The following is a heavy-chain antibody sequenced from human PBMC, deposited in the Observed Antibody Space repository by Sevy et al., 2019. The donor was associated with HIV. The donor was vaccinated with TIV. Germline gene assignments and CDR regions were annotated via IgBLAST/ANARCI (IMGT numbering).Heavy chain of an antibody. V-gene: IGHV4-31*03. Sequence: SETLSLTCTVSGGSISSGGYYWSWIRQHPGKGLEWIGYIYYSGSTYYNPSLKSRVTISVDTSKIQFSLKLSSVTAADTAVYYCARDSGCSSTSCYRKQGAFDIWGQGTMVTVSS. CDR2: IYYSGST. D-gene: IGHD2-2*02. J-gene: IGHJ3*02. CDR3: ARDSGCSSTSCYRKQGAFDI. CDR1: GGSISSGGYY.